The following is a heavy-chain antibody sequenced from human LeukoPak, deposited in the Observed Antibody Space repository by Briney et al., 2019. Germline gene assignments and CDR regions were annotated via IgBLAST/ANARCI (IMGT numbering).Heavy chain of an antibody. CDR1: GFTFSRYA. CDR3: AKGLYHYFGSGSYTLDY. V-gene: IGHV3-23*01. CDR2: ISGSGTGA. J-gene: IGHJ4*02. Sequence: WGSLRLSCAASGFTFSRYAMSWVRQAPGKGLEWVSAISGSGTGADYADSVKSRFTISRDNSKNTLHLQVNSLRVEDMAIYYCAKGLYHYFGSGSYTLDYWGQGTQVTVSS. D-gene: IGHD3-10*01.